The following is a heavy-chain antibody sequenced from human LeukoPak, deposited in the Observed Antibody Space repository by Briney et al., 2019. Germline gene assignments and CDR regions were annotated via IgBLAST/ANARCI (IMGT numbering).Heavy chain of an antibody. CDR2: ISGSGEST. Sequence: GGSLRLSCAASGFTFSSYAMSWVRQAQGKGLEWVSAISGSGESTYYADSVKGRFTISRDNSKNTLYLQMNSLRVEDTAVYYCAKDGLISAAGRFDYWGQGTLVTVSS. V-gene: IGHV3-23*01. D-gene: IGHD6-13*01. CDR3: AKDGLISAAGRFDY. J-gene: IGHJ4*02. CDR1: GFTFSSYA.